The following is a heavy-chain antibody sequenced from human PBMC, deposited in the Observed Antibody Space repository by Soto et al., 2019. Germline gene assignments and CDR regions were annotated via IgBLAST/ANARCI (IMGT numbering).Heavy chain of an antibody. D-gene: IGHD2-2*01. V-gene: IGHV3-23*01. CDR3: AKARVVVVPAAPFDP. CDR2: ISGSGGST. Sequence: PGGSLRLSCAASGFTFSSYAMSWVRHAPGKGLEWVSAISGSGGSTYYADSVKGRFTISRDNSKNTLYLQMNSLRAEDTAVYYCAKARVVVVPAAPFDPWGQGTLVTVSS. CDR1: GFTFSSYA. J-gene: IGHJ5*02.